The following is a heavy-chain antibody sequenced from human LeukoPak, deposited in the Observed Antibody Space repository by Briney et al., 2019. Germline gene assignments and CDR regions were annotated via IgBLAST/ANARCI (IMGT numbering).Heavy chain of an antibody. Sequence: GGSLRLSCEASGFTFSRFGMHWVRQAPGKGLEWVAVIWYDGSNQDYADPVKGRFTISRDNSKNTLYLQMNSLRAEDTAVYYCARDQGWFDPWGQGTLVTVSS. J-gene: IGHJ5*02. CDR3: ARDQGWFDP. CDR1: GFTFSRFG. V-gene: IGHV3-33*01. CDR2: IWYDGSNQ.